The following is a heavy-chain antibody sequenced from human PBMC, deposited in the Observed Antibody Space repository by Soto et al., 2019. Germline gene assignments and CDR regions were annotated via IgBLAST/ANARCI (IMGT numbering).Heavy chain of an antibody. Sequence: GGSLRLSCAASGFSFSSYAMSWVRQAPGKGLEWVSAISGSGGSTYYADSVKGRFTISRDNSKNTLYVQMNSLRAEDTAVYYCAKGSGYSYGYVDYWGQGTLVTVSS. CDR2: ISGSGGST. D-gene: IGHD5-18*01. J-gene: IGHJ4*02. V-gene: IGHV3-23*01. CDR3: AKGSGYSYGYVDY. CDR1: GFSFSSYA.